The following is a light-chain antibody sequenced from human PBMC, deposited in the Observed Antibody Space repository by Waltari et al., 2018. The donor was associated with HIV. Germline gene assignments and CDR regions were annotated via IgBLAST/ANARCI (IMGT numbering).Light chain of an antibody. J-gene: IGKJ1*01. CDR3: QQYFYSPQT. Sequence: DNVMTQSPVSLAVSLGERATISCTSSQSVFYTSNNKDYLAWYQHKPGQPPKLLIYWAFIRESGVPERFSGSGSGTDFTLTISGVQAEDAAVYYCQQYFYSPQTFGQGTKVEIK. CDR1: QSVFYTSNNKDY. CDR2: WAF. V-gene: IGKV4-1*01.